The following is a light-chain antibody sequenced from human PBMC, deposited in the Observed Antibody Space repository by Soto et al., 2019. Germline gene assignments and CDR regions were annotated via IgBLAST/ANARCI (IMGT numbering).Light chain of an antibody. Sequence: QSALTQPASVSGSPGQSITISCTGTSSDVGGYNYVSWYQQHPGKAPKLMIYEVNNRPSGVSNRFSGSKSGNTASLTISGLQAEAEADYYCSSSTSSSTWVFGGGTKLTVL. CDR3: SSSTSSSTWV. CDR2: EVN. J-gene: IGLJ3*02. V-gene: IGLV2-14*01. CDR1: SSDVGGYNY.